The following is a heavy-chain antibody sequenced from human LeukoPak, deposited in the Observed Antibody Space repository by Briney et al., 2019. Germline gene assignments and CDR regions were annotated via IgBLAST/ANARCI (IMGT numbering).Heavy chain of an antibody. CDR2: MNPQSGDG. D-gene: IGHD2-21*02. CDR1: GYIFTSHD. Sequence: ASVKVSCKTSGYIFTSHDISWLRQAPGQGLEWMGWMNPQSGDGHSAPKFQGRVAMTRDISTNTAYMELRSLRSDDTAVYYRARGLGYCGGDCFSSWYLDVWGHGTLVTVSS. V-gene: IGHV1-8*01. CDR3: ARGLGYCGGDCFSSWYLDV. J-gene: IGHJ2*01.